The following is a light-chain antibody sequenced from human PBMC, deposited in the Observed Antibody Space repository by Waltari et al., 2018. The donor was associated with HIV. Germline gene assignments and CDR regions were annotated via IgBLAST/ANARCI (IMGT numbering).Light chain of an antibody. CDR3: SSYTSSSTLEV. J-gene: IGLJ3*02. CDR2: DVS. CDR1: SSDVGGYNY. Sequence: QSALTQPASVSGSPGQSITISCTGTSSDVGGYNYVSWYQQHPGKAPKLMIYDVSNWPSGVSNRFSGSKSGNTASLTISGLQAEDEAGYYCSSYTSSSTLEVFGVGTKLTVL. V-gene: IGLV2-14*03.